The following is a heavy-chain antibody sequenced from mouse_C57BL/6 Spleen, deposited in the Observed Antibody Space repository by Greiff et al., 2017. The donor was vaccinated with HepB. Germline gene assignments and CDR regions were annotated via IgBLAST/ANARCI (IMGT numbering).Heavy chain of an antibody. Sequence: VQLQQSGAELVKPGASVKISCKASGYAFSSYWMNWVKQRPGKGLEWIGQIYPGDGDTNYNGKFKGKATLTADKSSSTAYMQLSSLTSEDSAVYFCAAYYDYLFAYWGQGTLVTVSA. CDR3: AAYYDYLFAY. D-gene: IGHD2-4*01. CDR1: GYAFSSYW. J-gene: IGHJ3*01. V-gene: IGHV1-80*01. CDR2: IYPGDGDT.